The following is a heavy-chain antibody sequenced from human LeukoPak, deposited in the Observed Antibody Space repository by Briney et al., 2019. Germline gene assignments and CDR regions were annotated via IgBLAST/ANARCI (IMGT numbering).Heavy chain of an antibody. V-gene: IGHV3-30*04. CDR3: ARDQRGYDYVMYYFGY. D-gene: IGHD3-16*01. Sequence: PGGSLRLSCAASGFTFSSYAMHWVRQAPGKGLEWVAVISYDGSNKYHADSVKGRFTISRDNSKNTLYLQMNSLRAEDTAVYYCARDQRGYDYVMYYFGYWGQGTLVTVSS. J-gene: IGHJ4*02. CDR1: GFTFSSYA. CDR2: ISYDGSNK.